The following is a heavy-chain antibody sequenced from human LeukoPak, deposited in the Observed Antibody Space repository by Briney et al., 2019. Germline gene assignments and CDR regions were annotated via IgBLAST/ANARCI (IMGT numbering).Heavy chain of an antibody. V-gene: IGHV3-33*01. CDR3: ARDRCGGDCYSGYFDY. Sequence: GGSLRLSCAASGFTFSSYGMHWVRQAPGKGLEWVAVIWYDGSNKYYADSVKGRFTISRDNSKSTLYLQMNSLRAEDTAVYYCARDRCGGDCYSGYFDYWGQGTLVTVSS. J-gene: IGHJ4*02. CDR2: IWYDGSNK. CDR1: GFTFSSYG. D-gene: IGHD2-21*02.